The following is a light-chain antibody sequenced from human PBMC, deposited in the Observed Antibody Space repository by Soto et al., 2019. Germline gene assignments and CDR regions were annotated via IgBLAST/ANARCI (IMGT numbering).Light chain of an antibody. CDR3: SSYTSSSTLYV. J-gene: IGLJ1*01. V-gene: IGLV2-14*01. Sequence: QSVLSQPASVSRSPGQSITIYSTGTSSDVGGYNYVSWYQQHPGKAPKLMIYDVSNRPSGVSNRFSGSKSGNTASLTISGLQAEDEADYYCSSYTSSSTLYVFGTGTKVTVL. CDR1: SSDVGGYNY. CDR2: DVS.